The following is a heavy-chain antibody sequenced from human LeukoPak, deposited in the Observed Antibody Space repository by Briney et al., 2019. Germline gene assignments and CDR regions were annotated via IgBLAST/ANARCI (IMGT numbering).Heavy chain of an antibody. V-gene: IGHV3-21*01. CDR3: ARDDDYGDYVFDY. CDR1: GFTFRSYS. D-gene: IGHD4-17*01. CDR2: ISSSSSYI. J-gene: IGHJ4*02. Sequence: GGSLNPSVAPSGFTFRSYSMNGFGQPPGKGRGGVSSISSSSSYIYYADSVKGRFTISRDNAKNSLYLQMNSLRAEDTAVYYCARDDDYGDYVFDYWGQGTLVTVSS.